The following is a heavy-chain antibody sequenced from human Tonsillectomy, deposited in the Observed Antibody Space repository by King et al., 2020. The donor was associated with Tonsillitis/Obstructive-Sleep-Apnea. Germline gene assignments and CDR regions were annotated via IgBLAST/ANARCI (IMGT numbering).Heavy chain of an antibody. Sequence: QLQESGPGLVKPSETLSLTCTVSGGSISSYYWSWIRQPPGKGLEWIGYIYYSGSTNYNPSLKSRVTISVDTSKNQFSLKLSSVTAADTAVYYCAGHGSGSYPTHWGQGTLVTVSS. D-gene: IGHD1-26*01. CDR3: AGHGSGSYPTH. CDR2: IYYSGST. V-gene: IGHV4-59*08. J-gene: IGHJ4*02. CDR1: GGSISSYY.